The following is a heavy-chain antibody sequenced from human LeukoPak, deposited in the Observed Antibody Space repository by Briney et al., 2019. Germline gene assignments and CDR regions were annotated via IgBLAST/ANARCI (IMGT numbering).Heavy chain of an antibody. CDR2: ISWNSGSM. CDR3: AKDTSGSYGAFDI. J-gene: IGHJ3*02. CDR1: GFTFDDYA. D-gene: IGHD1-26*01. V-gene: IGHV3-9*03. Sequence: GGSLRLSCAASGFTFDDYAMHWVRQAPGKGLEWVSGISWNSGSMGYADSVKGRFTISRDNAKNSLYLQMNSLRAEDMALYYCAKDTSGSYGAFDIWGQGTMVTVSS.